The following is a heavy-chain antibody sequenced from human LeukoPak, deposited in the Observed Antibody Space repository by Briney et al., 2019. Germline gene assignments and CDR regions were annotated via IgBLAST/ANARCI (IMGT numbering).Heavy chain of an antibody. CDR1: GFTFSNYW. Sequence: GGSLRPSCVVSGFTFSNYWMHWVRQAPGKGLVWVSRINSDDSSTTYADSVKGRFTISRDNAKSTLYLQMNSLRAEDTAVYYCTRDEPDYSFDYWGQGTLVTVSS. CDR2: INSDDSST. J-gene: IGHJ4*02. V-gene: IGHV3-74*01. CDR3: TRDEPDYSFDY. D-gene: IGHD4/OR15-4a*01.